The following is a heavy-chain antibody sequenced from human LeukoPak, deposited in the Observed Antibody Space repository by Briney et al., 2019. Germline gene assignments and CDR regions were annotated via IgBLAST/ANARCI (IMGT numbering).Heavy chain of an antibody. CDR2: MSYTGTT. Sequence: SETLSLTCSVSGGSISRGDYYWSWVRQHPGEGLEWIGYMSYTGTTGRNPSLKSRVTISRDTSKSRLSLKVTSVTAADTAVYYCARTYNLHGGFYMDVWGNGTTVTVSS. CDR1: GGSISRGDYY. CDR3: ARTYNLHGGFYMDV. D-gene: IGHD1-1*01. J-gene: IGHJ6*03. V-gene: IGHV4-31*03.